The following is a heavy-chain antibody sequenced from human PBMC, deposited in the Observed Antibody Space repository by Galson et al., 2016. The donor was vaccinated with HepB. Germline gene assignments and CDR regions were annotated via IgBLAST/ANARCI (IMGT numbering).Heavy chain of an antibody. V-gene: IGHV3-7*01. Sequence: SLRLSCAVSGFSFSTQWMNWVRQAPGKGLEWVANIRKDGTEKNYVDPVKGRFAISRDNPKNTLYLQMSILRVEDTALYYCVRGIDTHTGGRFHYGMDVWGQGTTVIVSS. CDR1: GFSFSTQW. CDR3: VRGIDTHTGGRFHYGMDV. CDR2: IRKDGTEK. J-gene: IGHJ6*02. D-gene: IGHD1-26*01.